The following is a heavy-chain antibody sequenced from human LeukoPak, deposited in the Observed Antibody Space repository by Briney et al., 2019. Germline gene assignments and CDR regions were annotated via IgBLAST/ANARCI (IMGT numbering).Heavy chain of an antibody. D-gene: IGHD4-23*01. Sequence: GGSLRLSCAAAGFSFSTYDMHWVRQAPGKGLEWVAYVRSDGTDKYYADSVKGRFTISRDNSKNTLYLQMNSLRAEDTAVYYCAKDFYGGAFDIWGQGTMVTVSS. J-gene: IGHJ3*02. CDR1: GFSFSTYD. CDR2: VRSDGTDK. V-gene: IGHV3-30*02. CDR3: AKDFYGGAFDI.